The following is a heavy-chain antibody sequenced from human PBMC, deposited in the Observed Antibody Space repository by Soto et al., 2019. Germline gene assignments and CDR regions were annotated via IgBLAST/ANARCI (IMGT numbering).Heavy chain of an antibody. CDR2: LIPVFGTP. CDR1: GGTFSRYT. CDR3: ARGRSDSAGSSFGRRMDV. V-gene: IGHV1-69*01. Sequence: QVQLVQSGAEVKKPGSSVKVSCKASGGTFSRYTITWVRQAPGQGLEWMGGLIPVFGTPNYAHKFQGRVTITADESTSTAYLELRSLTSEDTAVYYCARGRSDSAGSSFGRRMDVWGQGTTVTVSS. D-gene: IGHD3-10*01. J-gene: IGHJ6*02.